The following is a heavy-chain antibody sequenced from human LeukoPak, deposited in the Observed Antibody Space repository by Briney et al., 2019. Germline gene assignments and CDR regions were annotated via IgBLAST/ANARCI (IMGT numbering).Heavy chain of an antibody. D-gene: IGHD6-13*01. CDR3: ARGRFSSSWLDY. V-gene: IGHV3-74*01. CDR2: INTDGSNT. CDR1: GFTFSGYW. Sequence: QPGGSLRLSCAASGFTFSGYWMHWVRQPPGKGLVWVSRINTDGSNTGYADSVKGRFTISRDNSKNTLFLQMNSLRGEDTAVYHCARGRFSSSWLDYWGQGTLVTVSS. J-gene: IGHJ4*02.